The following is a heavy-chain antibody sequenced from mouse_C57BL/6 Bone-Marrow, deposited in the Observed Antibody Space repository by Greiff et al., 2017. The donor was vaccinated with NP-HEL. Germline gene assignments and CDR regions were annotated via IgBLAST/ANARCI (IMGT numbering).Heavy chain of an antibody. CDR2: IWWDDVK. CDR1: GFSLSTFGMG. CDR3: ARMDSNWDGFDY. V-gene: IGHV8-8*01. J-gene: IGHJ2*01. D-gene: IGHD4-1*01. Sequence: QVTLKVSGPGILQPSQTLSLTCSFSGFSLSTFGMGVGWIRQPSGQGLEWLAHIWWDDVKYYNPALKSRLTISKVTSKNQVFLKIANVDTADTATYYCARMDSNWDGFDYWGQGTTLTVSS.